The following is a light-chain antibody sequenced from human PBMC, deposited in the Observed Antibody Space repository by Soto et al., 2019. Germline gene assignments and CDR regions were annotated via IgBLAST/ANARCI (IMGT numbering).Light chain of an antibody. Sequence: EIVLTQSPATLSVSPGEIVTLSCRASQSGINDLAGYPQKPGQAPRLLVYGASTRATDAPPRFRGSGSGTYFSLTISSLQSEDIATYYCQQYRGWPQTFGQGSRVEIK. J-gene: IGKJ1*01. V-gene: IGKV3-15*01. CDR1: QSGIND. CDR3: QQYRGWPQT. CDR2: GAS.